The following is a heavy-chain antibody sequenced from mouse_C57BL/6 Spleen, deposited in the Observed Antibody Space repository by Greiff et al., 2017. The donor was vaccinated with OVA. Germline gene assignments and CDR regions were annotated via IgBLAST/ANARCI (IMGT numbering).Heavy chain of an antibody. J-gene: IGHJ2*01. CDR3: ARTQPDLDY. Sequence: EVKLMESGGGLVQPGGSLSLSCAASGFTFTDYYMSWVRQPPGKALEWLGFIRNKANGYTTEYSASVKGRFTISRDNSQSILYLQMNALRAEDSATYYGARTQPDLDYWGQGTTLTVSS. CDR2: IRNKANGYTT. CDR1: GFTFTDYY. V-gene: IGHV7-3*01. D-gene: IGHD6-1*01.